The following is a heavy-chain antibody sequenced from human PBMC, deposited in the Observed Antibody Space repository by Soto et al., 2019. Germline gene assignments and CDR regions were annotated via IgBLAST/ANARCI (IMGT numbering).Heavy chain of an antibody. J-gene: IGHJ4*02. CDR3: ATLWFGEGNY. CDR1: GGSISSSSYY. D-gene: IGHD3-10*01. Sequence: SETLSLTCTVSGGSISSSSYYWGWIRQPPGKGLEWIGSIYYSGSTYYNPSLKSRVTISVDTSKNQFSLKLSSVTSADTAVYYCATLWFGEGNYWGQGTLVTVSS. CDR2: IYYSGST. V-gene: IGHV4-39*01.